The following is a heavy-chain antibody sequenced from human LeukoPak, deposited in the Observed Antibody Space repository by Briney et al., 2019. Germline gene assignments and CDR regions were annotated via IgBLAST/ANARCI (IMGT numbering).Heavy chain of an antibody. Sequence: PGGSLRLSCAASGFTFSSYWMSWVRQAPGKGLGWVANIKQDGSEKNCVDSVRGRFTISRDNAKNSLYLQMNSLRAEDTAVYYCGRRRGMGSLDYWGQGALVTVSS. CDR1: GFTFSSYW. J-gene: IGHJ4*02. D-gene: IGHD2-8*01. CDR2: IKQDGSEK. V-gene: IGHV3-7*03. CDR3: GRRRGMGSLDY.